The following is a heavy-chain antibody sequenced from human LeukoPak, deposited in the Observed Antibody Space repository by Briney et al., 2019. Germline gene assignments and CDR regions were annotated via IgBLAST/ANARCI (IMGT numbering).Heavy chain of an antibody. Sequence: GGSLRLSCAASAFTFSDYYMSWIRQAPGKGLEWVSYISSSSSYTNYADSVKGRFTISRDNAKSSLYLQMNSLRADDTAVYYCARGRARGVAAPFDYWGQGTLVTVSS. CDR1: AFTFSDYY. CDR3: ARGRARGVAAPFDY. V-gene: IGHV3-11*05. CDR2: ISSSSSYT. J-gene: IGHJ4*02. D-gene: IGHD3-10*01.